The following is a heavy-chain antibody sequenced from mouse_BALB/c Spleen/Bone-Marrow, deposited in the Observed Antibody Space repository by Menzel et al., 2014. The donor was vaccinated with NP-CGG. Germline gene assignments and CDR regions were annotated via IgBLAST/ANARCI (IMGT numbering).Heavy chain of an antibody. CDR3: ANDWFAY. Sequence: EVQLVESGAELVKPGASVKLSCTASGFNIKDTYMHWVKQRPEQGLEWIGGIDPANGNTKYDPKFQGKATITADTSSNTAHLHLSSLTPEDTAVYYCANDWFAYWGQGTLVTVSA. CDR2: IDPANGNT. V-gene: IGHV14-3*02. D-gene: IGHD2-3*01. CDR1: GFNIKDTY. J-gene: IGHJ3*01.